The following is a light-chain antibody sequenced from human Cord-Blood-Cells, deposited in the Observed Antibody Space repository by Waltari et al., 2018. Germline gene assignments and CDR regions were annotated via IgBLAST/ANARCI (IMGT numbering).Light chain of an antibody. CDR2: EVS. V-gene: IGLV2-14*01. CDR1: SSDVGGYNY. CDR3: SSYTSSSTLEV. Sequence: QSALTQPASVSGSPGQSITISCTGTSSDVGGYNYVSWYQQHPDKAPKLMIYEVSNRPSGVSNRFSGSKSGNTDSLTISGLQAEDEADYYCSSYTSSSTLEVFGTGTKVTVL. J-gene: IGLJ1*01.